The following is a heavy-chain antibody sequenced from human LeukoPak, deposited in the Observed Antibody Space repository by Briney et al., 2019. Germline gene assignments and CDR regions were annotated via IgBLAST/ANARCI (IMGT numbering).Heavy chain of an antibody. D-gene: IGHD5-12*01. Sequence: PGGSLRLSCAASGFTFSSYAMSWVRQAPGKGLEWVSAISGSGGSTYYADSVKGRFTISRDNAKNSLYLHMNSLRAEDTAVYYCARIYGRRGGGTFDYWGQGALVTVSS. CDR1: GFTFSSYA. CDR3: ARIYGRRGGGTFDY. V-gene: IGHV3-23*01. CDR2: ISGSGGST. J-gene: IGHJ4*02.